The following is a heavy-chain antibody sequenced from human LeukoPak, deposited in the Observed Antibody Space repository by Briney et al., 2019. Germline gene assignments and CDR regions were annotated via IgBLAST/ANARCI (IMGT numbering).Heavy chain of an antibody. D-gene: IGHD1-26*01. Sequence: ASVKVSCKASGYTFTSYDINWVRQATGQGLEWMGWMNPNSGNTGYAQKFQGRVTMTRNTSISTAYMELSSVTAADTAVYYCARDIRLEYSGSYLAYAWGQGTLVTVSS. J-gene: IGHJ5*02. CDR2: MNPNSGNT. CDR1: GYTFTSYD. V-gene: IGHV1-8*01. CDR3: ARDIRLEYSGSYLAYA.